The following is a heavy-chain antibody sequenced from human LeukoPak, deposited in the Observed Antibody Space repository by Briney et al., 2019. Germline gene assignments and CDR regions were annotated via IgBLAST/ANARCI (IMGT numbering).Heavy chain of an antibody. CDR1: GGSFSGYY. D-gene: IGHD2-2*01. CDR3: ARGLGSTSCYGACWVDP. V-gene: IGHV4-34*01. J-gene: IGHJ5*02. Sequence: PSETLSLTCAVYGGSFSGYYWSWIRQPPGKGLEWIGEINHSGSTNYNPSLKSRVTISVDTSKNQFSLKLSSVTAADTAVYYCARGLGSTSCYGACWVDPWGQGTLVTVSS. CDR2: INHSGST.